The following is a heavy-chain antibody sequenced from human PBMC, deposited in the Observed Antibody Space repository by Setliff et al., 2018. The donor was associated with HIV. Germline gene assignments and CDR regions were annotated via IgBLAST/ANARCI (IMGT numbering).Heavy chain of an antibody. Sequence: LRLSCAVSGFTFSRYAMSWVRQAPGKGLEWVSGISSTGGTTYYADSVKGRFTISRDNSKNTLFLQVKSLTAEDTAIYYCGKDSSDWSDGWGQGTLVTVSS. D-gene: IGHD3-22*01. CDR2: ISSTGGTT. J-gene: IGHJ5*02. V-gene: IGHV3-23*01. CDR1: GFTFSRYA. CDR3: GKDSSDWSDG.